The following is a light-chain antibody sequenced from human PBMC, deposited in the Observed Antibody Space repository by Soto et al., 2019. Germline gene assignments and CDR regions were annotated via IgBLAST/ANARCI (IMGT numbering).Light chain of an antibody. J-gene: IGLJ3*02. CDR1: SSDVGGYNS. Sequence: QSALTQPASVSGSPGQSITISCTGTSSDVGGYNSVSWYQQHPCKAPKFMIYEVSNRPSGVSNRFSVSKSGNTAALTIAGLQAEDEADYYCSSYTSSSTRVFGGGTKLTVL. CDR3: SSYTSSSTRV. CDR2: EVS. V-gene: IGLV2-14*01.